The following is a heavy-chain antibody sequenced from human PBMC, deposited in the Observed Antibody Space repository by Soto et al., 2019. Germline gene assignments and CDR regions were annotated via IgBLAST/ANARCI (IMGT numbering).Heavy chain of an antibody. CDR3: ARDFGPPFTMVRGFILTNGSAP. Sequence: ASVKGSCKASGYTFTSYAMHWVRQAPGQRLEWMGWINAGNGNTKYSQKFQGRVTITRDTSASTAYMELSSLRSEDTAVYYCARDFGPPFTMVRGFILTNGSAPRGQHTSVIVSS. D-gene: IGHD3-10*01. CDR2: INAGNGNT. J-gene: IGHJ1*01. V-gene: IGHV1-3*01. CDR1: GYTFTSYA.